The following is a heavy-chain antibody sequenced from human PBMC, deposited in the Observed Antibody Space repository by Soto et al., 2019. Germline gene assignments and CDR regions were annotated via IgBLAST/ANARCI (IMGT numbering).Heavy chain of an antibody. V-gene: IGHV4-31*03. CDR3: ERAGHSSSSEGANWFDP. CDR2: IYYSGST. J-gene: IGHJ5*02. Sequence: SETLSLTCTVSGGSISSGGYYWSWIRQHPGKGLEWIGYIYYSGSTDSNPSLKSRLTISVDTSKNQFSLQLSSVTAADTPVYYCERAGHSSSSEGANWFDPWGQGSLVTVSS. CDR1: GGSISSGGYY. D-gene: IGHD6-6*01.